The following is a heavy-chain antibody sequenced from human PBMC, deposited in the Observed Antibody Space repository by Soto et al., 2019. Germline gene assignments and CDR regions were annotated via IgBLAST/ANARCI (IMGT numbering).Heavy chain of an antibody. CDR1: GFTFSSYA. J-gene: IGHJ4*02. CDR2: ISSTSTYT. V-gene: IGHV3-21*05. D-gene: IGHD6-19*01. CDR3: ARDGTGWASYFDY. Sequence: GGSLRLSCAASGFTFSSYAMHWVRQAPGKGLEWVSYISSTSTYTQYADSVRGRFTISRDNAKNSLFLQMNSLRVEDTAVYYCARDGTGWASYFDYWGQGTLVTVSS.